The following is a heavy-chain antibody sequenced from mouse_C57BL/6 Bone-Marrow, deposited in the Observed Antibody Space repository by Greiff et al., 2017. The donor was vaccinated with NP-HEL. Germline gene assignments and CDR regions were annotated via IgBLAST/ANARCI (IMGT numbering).Heavy chain of an antibody. CDR2: IYPGDGDT. V-gene: IGHV1-80*01. J-gene: IGHJ2*01. Sequence: VKLQESGAELVKPGASVKISCKASGYAFSSYWMNWVKQRPGKGLEWIGQIYPGDGDTNYNGKFKGKATLTADKSSSTAYMQLSSLTSEDSAVYFCARERVLRYDYWGQGTTLTVSS. CDR1: GYAFSSYW. CDR3: ARERVLRYDY. D-gene: IGHD1-1*01.